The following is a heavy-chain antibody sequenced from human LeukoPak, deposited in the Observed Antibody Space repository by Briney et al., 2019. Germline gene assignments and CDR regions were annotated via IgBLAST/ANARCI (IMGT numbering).Heavy chain of an antibody. CDR2: ISYDGSNK. CDR1: GFTFSSYA. CDR3: AKDNGHSRQWLVPIFSY. J-gene: IGHJ4*02. D-gene: IGHD6-19*01. Sequence: GGSLRLSCAASGFTFSSYAMHWVRQAPGKGLERVAVISYDGSNKYYADSVKGRFTVSRDNSKNTLYLQMNSLRAEDTAVYYCAKDNGHSRQWLVPIFSYWGQGTLVTVSS. V-gene: IGHV3-30-3*01.